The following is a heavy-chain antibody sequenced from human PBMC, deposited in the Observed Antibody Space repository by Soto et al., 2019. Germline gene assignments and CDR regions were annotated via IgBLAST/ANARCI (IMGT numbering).Heavy chain of an antibody. V-gene: IGHV3-48*02. D-gene: IGHD3-10*01. J-gene: IGHJ5*02. CDR3: AGGYGSGSKLDP. Sequence: EVQLVESGGGLVQPGGSLRLSCAASGFTLSSYTMNWVRQAPGKGLEWVSYINRSSGTIYYADSVKGRFTISRDNAKNSLYLQMNSLRDEDTAVYYCAGGYGSGSKLDPWGQGTLVTVSS. CDR2: INRSSGTI. CDR1: GFTLSSYT.